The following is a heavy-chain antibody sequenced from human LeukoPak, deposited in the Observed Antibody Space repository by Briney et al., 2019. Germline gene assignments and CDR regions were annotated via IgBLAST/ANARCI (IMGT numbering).Heavy chain of an antibody. CDR3: ARVNPGDSSTRRAFDI. Sequence: ASVKVSCKAPGYTFTSYYMHWVRQAPGQGLEWMGIINPSGGSTSYAQKFQGRVTMTRDMSTSTVYMELSSLRSEDTAVYYCARVNPGDSSTRRAFDIWGQGTMVTVSS. D-gene: IGHD6-13*01. CDR1: GYTFTSYY. J-gene: IGHJ3*02. V-gene: IGHV1-46*01. CDR2: INPSGGST.